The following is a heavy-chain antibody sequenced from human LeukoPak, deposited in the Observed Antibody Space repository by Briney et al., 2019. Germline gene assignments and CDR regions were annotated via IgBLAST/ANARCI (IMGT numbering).Heavy chain of an antibody. D-gene: IGHD6-13*01. CDR1: GYTFTGYY. V-gene: IGHV1-2*02. Sequence: ASVKVSCKASGYTFTGYYVHWVRQAPGQGLEWMGWINPNSGGTNFAQKFRGRVTMTRDTSITTAYMELTRLKSDDTAVYYCARGGVRTAASSLGYWGQGTLVTVSS. CDR2: INPNSGGT. CDR3: ARGGVRTAASSLGY. J-gene: IGHJ4*01.